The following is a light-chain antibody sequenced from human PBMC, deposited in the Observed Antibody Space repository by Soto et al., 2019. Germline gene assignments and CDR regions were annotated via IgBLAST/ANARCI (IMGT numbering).Light chain of an antibody. CDR3: MQRTHGPPN. V-gene: IGKV2-30*01. CDR1: QSLVYSDGNTY. CDR2: KIS. Sequence: DVVMTQSPLSLPVTLGQPASISCRSSQSLVYSDGNTYLSWFQQRPGQSPRRLIYKISNRDSGVPDRFSGSGSSTNFTLNITRVEAEYVGVYYCMQRTHGPPNFGPGTKVDIK. J-gene: IGKJ3*01.